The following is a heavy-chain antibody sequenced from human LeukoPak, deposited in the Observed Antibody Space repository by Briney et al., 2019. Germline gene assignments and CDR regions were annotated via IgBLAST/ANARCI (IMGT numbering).Heavy chain of an antibody. CDR3: ARGSSSLDYFDY. V-gene: IGHV4-39*01. J-gene: IGHJ4*02. CDR1: GGSISSSSYY. Sequence: PSETPSLTCTVSGGSISSSSYYWGWIRQPPGRGLEWIGSIYYSGSTYYNPSLKSRVIISVDTSKNQFSLKLSSVTAADTAVYYCARGSSSLDYFDYWGQGTLVTVSS. D-gene: IGHD6-6*01. CDR2: IYYSGST.